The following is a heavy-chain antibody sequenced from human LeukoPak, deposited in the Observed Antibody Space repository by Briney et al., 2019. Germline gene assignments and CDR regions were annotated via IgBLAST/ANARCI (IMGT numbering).Heavy chain of an antibody. J-gene: IGHJ4*02. Sequence: GGSLRLSCAASGFTFSDHYMDWVRQAPGKGLEWVGRTRNKANSYTTEYAASVKGRFTISRDDSKNSLYLQMNSLKTEDTAVYYCARGDYYDSSGYVVYWGQGTLVTVSS. D-gene: IGHD3-22*01. CDR2: TRNKANSYTT. CDR3: ARGDYYDSSGYVVY. CDR1: GFTFSDHY. V-gene: IGHV3-72*01.